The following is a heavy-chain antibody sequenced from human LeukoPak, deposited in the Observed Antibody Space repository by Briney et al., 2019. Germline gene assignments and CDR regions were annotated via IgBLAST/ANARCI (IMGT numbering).Heavy chain of an antibody. D-gene: IGHD6-19*01. J-gene: IGHJ5*02. V-gene: IGHV3-23*01. CDR2: ISHDGMNA. CDR3: AKDGAQYSSGPECDP. Sequence: GGSLRLSCAASGLPFSGTALSWVRQAPGKGLGWVSAISHDGMNAYYADSVKGRFTISRDNSKKTVSLEMSSLTAADTGVYYCAKDGAQYSSGPECDPRGQGALVTVSP. CDR1: GLPFSGTA.